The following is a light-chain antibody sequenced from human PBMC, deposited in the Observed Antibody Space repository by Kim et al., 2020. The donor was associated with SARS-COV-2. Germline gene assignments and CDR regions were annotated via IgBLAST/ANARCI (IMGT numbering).Light chain of an antibody. CDR1: SSDVGGYNY. CDR2: DVS. V-gene: IGLV2-14*03. CDR3: SSYTSSSTVSV. Sequence: QSITISCTGTSSDVGGYNYVSWYQQHPGKAPKLMIYDVSNRPSGVSNRFSGSKSGNTASLTISGLQAEDEADYYCSSYTSSSTVSVFGGGTKLTVL. J-gene: IGLJ3*02.